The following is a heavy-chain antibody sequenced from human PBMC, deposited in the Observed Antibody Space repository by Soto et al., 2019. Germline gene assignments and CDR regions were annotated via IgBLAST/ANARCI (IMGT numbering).Heavy chain of an antibody. CDR1: GYTFTSYG. D-gene: IGHD3-3*01. Sequence: VASVKVSCKASGYTFTSYGISWVRQPPGQGLEWMGWISAYNGNTNYAQKLQGRVTMTTDTSTSTAYMELRSLRSDDTAVYYCASHFGVVNECYYYYGMDVWGQGTTVTVSS. CDR2: ISAYNGNT. V-gene: IGHV1-18*01. CDR3: ASHFGVVNECYYYYGMDV. J-gene: IGHJ6*02.